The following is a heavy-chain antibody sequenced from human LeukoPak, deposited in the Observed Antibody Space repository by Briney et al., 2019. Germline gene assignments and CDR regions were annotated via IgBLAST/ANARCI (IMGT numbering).Heavy chain of an antibody. CDR3: AKTLYVAAAPGGFDY. CDR2: INPENAAT. V-gene: IGHV1-2*02. Sequence: ASVKVSCKASGYTFTGHYMHWVRQAPGQGLEWMGWINPENAATNYAQGFQGRVTMTRDTSTGTVYMEVSGLKSDDTAVYYCAKTLYVAAAPGGFDYWGQGTLVTDSS. J-gene: IGHJ4*02. D-gene: IGHD2-15*01. CDR1: GYTFTGHY.